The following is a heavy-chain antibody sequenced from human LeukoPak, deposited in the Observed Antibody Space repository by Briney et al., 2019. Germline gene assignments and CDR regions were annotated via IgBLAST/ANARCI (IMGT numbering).Heavy chain of an antibody. Sequence: HPGGSLRLSCAASGFTVSSYYMSWVRRAPGKGLEWVSVIYGGGGTYYADSAKGRFAISRDNSKNTLYLQISSLRAEDTAIYYCTRHQYDAFEIWGQGTMVTVSS. CDR3: TRHQYDAFEI. J-gene: IGHJ3*02. V-gene: IGHV3-53*01. D-gene: IGHD4-11*01. CDR1: GFTVSSYY. CDR2: IYGGGGT.